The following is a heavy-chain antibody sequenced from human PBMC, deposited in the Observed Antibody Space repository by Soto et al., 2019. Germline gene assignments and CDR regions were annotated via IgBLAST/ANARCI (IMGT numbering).Heavy chain of an antibody. V-gene: IGHV3-23*01. J-gene: IGHJ4*02. CDR1: GFTFSNHA. D-gene: IGHD3-3*01. CDR2: ISFSGDNT. CDR3: AKRFTLFGVNKLSPDAED. Sequence: EVHLLESGGGLVQPGGSLRLSCAASGFTFSNHAMSWVRQTPGEGLEWVSGISFSGDNTYYADSVRGRFTVSRDNSKSTLYLQMNSLSAEDTAVYYCAKRFTLFGVNKLSPDAEDWGQGTLVTVSS.